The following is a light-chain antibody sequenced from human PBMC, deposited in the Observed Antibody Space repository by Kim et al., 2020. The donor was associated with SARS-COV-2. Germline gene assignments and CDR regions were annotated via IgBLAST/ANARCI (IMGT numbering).Light chain of an antibody. Sequence: APGKAGSITCGGDNSGIKSGHWYQQKPGQAPLLVIHYDSDRPSGIPERFSGSNSGNTATLTITGVEAGDEADYYCQVWDNSRVHLVFGGGTQLTVL. CDR2: YDS. J-gene: IGLJ2*01. CDR3: QVWDNSRVHLV. V-gene: IGLV3-21*04. CDR1: NSGIKS.